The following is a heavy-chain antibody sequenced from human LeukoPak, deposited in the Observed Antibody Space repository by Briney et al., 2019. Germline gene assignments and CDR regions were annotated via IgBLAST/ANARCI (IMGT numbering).Heavy chain of an antibody. D-gene: IGHD3-22*01. J-gene: IGHJ4*02. V-gene: IGHV1-2*06. Sequence: ASVKVSCKASGYTFTGYYMHWVRQAPGQGLEWMGRINPNSGGTNYAQKFQGRVTVTRDTSISTAYMELSRLRSDDTAVYYCARDVTYYYDSSGYELLYWGQGTLVTVSS. CDR3: ARDVTYYYDSSGYELLY. CDR1: GYTFTGYY. CDR2: INPNSGGT.